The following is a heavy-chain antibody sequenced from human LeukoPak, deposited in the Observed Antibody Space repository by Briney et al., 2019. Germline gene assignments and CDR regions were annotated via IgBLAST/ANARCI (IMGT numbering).Heavy chain of an antibody. CDR1: GFTVTTNY. CDR3: AKDPRGIVVVAIANDY. V-gene: IGHV3-23*01. CDR2: ISGSGRGT. Sequence: QAGGSLRLSCAVSGFTVTTNYMSWVRQAPGKGLEWVSAISGSGRGTSYADSVKGRFTISRDNSKNTLYLQMNSLRTEGTAVYYCAKDPRGIVVVAIANDYWGQGTLVTVSS. J-gene: IGHJ4*02. D-gene: IGHD2-21*01.